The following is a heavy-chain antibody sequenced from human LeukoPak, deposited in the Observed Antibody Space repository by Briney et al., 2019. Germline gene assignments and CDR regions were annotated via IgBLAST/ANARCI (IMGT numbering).Heavy chain of an antibody. CDR1: GGSISSYY. Sequence: PSETLSLTGTVSGGSISSYYWSWIRQPLGKGLEWIGYIYYSGSTNYNPSLKSRVTISVDTSKNQFSLKLSSVTAADTAVYYCARVRYCSGGSCYKGAFDIWGQGTMVTVSS. CDR3: ARVRYCSGGSCYKGAFDI. V-gene: IGHV4-59*01. CDR2: IYYSGST. J-gene: IGHJ3*02. D-gene: IGHD2-15*01.